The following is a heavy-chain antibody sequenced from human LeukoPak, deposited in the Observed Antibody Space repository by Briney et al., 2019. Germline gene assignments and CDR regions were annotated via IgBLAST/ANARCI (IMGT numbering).Heavy chain of an antibody. CDR1: GFTFSSYG. Sequence: PGGSLRLSCAASGFTFSSYGMHWVRQAPGKGLEWVAFIRYDGSNKYYADSVKGRFTISRDNSKNTLYLQMNSLRAEDTAVYYCAKDTHRGTVTRSDYYYYMDVWGKGTTVTVSS. V-gene: IGHV3-30*02. J-gene: IGHJ6*03. D-gene: IGHD4-11*01. CDR3: AKDTHRGTVTRSDYYYYMDV. CDR2: IRYDGSNK.